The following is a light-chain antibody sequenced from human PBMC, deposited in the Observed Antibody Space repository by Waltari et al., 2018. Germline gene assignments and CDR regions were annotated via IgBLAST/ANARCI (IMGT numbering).Light chain of an antibody. Sequence: QSALTQPRSVSGSPGQSVTLSCPGTSSDVGGYNYVSWVQQHPGKAPKLMIYDVSKRPPGVPDRFSGSKSGNTASLTISGLQAEDEADYYCCSYAGSYTWVFGGGTKLTVL. CDR3: CSYAGSYTWV. CDR1: SSDVGGYNY. J-gene: IGLJ3*02. CDR2: DVS. V-gene: IGLV2-11*01.